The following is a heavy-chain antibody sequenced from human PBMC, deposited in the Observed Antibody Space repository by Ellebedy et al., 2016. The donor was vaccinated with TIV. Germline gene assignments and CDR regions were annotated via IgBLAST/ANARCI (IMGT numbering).Heavy chain of an antibody. V-gene: IGHV3-23*01. CDR1: GFTFSSYA. CDR3: AKDTGMDV. J-gene: IGHJ6*02. Sequence: GESLKISCAASGFTFSSYAMSWVRQAPGKGLEWVSAISGSGGSTYYADSVKGRFTISRDNSKNTLYLQMNSLRAEDTAAYYCAKDTGMDVWGQGTTVTVTS. CDR2: ISGSGGST.